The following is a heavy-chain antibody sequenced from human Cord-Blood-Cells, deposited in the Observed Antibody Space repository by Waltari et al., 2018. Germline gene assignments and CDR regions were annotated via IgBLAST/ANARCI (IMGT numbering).Heavy chain of an antibody. CDR3: ARARGYYYYGMDV. D-gene: IGHD3-10*01. CDR2: INHSGST. CDR1: GGSFSGYY. Sequence: QVQLQQWGAGLLKPSETLSLTCAVYGGSFSGYYWSWIRQPPGKGLEWIGEINHSGSTNYNPSLKSRGTISVDTSKNQFSLKLSSVTAADTAVYYCARARGYYYYGMDVWGQGTTVTVSS. V-gene: IGHV4-34*01. J-gene: IGHJ6*02.